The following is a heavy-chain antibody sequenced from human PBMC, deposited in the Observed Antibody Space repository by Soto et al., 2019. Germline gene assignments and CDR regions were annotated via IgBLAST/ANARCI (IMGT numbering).Heavy chain of an antibody. D-gene: IGHD4-4*01. CDR2: ISWNSNSV. CDR1: GFTFEDYA. V-gene: IGHV3-9*01. Sequence: DVQLVESGGGLVQSGRSLRLSCAASGFTFEDYAMHWVRQVPGKGLEWVSGISWNSNSVGYADSVMGRFTISRDNAKNSLYLQMNSLRDEDTALYYCAKDHSFYYQYMDVWGRGTTVTVSS. CDR3: AKDHSFYYQYMDV. J-gene: IGHJ6*03.